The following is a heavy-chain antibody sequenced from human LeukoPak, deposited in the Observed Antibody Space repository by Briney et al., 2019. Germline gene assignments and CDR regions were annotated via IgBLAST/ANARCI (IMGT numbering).Heavy chain of an antibody. Sequence: PSQTLSLTCAVYGGSFSGYYWSWIRQPPGKGLEWIGEINHSGSTNYNPSLKSRVTISVDTSKNQFSLKLSSVTAADTAVYYCARGLAARDVWGQGTLVTVSS. V-gene: IGHV4-34*01. CDR1: GGSFSGYY. J-gene: IGHJ4*02. CDR3: ARGLAARDV. D-gene: IGHD6-6*01. CDR2: INHSGST.